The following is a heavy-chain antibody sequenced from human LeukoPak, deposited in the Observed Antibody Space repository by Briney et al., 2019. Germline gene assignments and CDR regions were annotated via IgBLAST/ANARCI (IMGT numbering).Heavy chain of an antibody. J-gene: IGHJ4*02. V-gene: IGHV1-2*06. D-gene: IGHD3-22*01. CDR1: GYTFTGYY. CDR2: INPNSGGT. Sequence: ASVKVSCKASGYTFTGYYMHWVRQAPGQGLEWMGRINPNSGGTNNAQKFQGRVTMTRDTSISTAYMELSRLRSDDTAVYYCARVGAAYYYDSVDYWGQGTLVTVSS. CDR3: ARVGAAYYYDSVDY.